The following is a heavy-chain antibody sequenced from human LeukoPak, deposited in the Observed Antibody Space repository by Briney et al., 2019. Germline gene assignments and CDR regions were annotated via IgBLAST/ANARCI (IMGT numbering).Heavy chain of an antibody. V-gene: IGHV3-23*01. CDR1: GFTFSSYA. CDR2: ISGSGGST. J-gene: IGHJ3*02. D-gene: IGHD1-26*01. Sequence: GGSLRLSCAASGFTFSSYAMSWVRQAPGKGLEWVSAISGSGGSTYYADSVKGRFTISRDNSKNTLYLQMNSLRAEDTAVYYCAIPYSGSYLPLPPDAFDIWGKGTMVTVSS. CDR3: AIPYSGSYLPLPPDAFDI.